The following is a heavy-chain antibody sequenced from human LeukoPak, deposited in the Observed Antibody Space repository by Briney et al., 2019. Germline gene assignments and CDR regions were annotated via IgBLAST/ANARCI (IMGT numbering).Heavy chain of an antibody. J-gene: IGHJ6*04. Sequence: RWASVKVSCKASGYTFTSYAMHWVRQAPGQRLEWMGWINAGNGNTKYSQKFQGRVTITRDTSASTAYMELSSLRSEDTAVYYCARDEITMVRGATNGMDVWGKGTTVTVSS. D-gene: IGHD3-10*01. CDR1: GYTFTSYA. V-gene: IGHV1-3*01. CDR2: INAGNGNT. CDR3: ARDEITMVRGATNGMDV.